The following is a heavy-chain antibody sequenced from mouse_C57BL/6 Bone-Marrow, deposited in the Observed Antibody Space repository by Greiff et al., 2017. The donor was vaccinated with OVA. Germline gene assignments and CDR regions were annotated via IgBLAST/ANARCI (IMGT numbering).Heavy chain of an antibody. D-gene: IGHD2-3*01. CDR3: ARHGGYYLFAY. CDR2: ISNGGGST. CDR1: GFTFSDYY. Sequence: EVQVVESGGGLVQPGGSLKLSCAASGFTFSDYYMYWVRQTPEKRLEWVAYISNGGGSTYYPDTVKGRFTISRDNAKNTLYLQMSRLKSEDTAMYYCARHGGYYLFAYWGQGTLVTVSA. J-gene: IGHJ3*01. V-gene: IGHV5-12*01.